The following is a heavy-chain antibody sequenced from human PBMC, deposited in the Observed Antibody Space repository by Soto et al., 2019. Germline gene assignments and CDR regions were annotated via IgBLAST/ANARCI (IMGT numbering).Heavy chain of an antibody. CDR2: IYPGDSDT. CDR1: VYSFTSYC. Sequence: GEALKISFKGSVYSFTSYCTSWVRQMPGKGLEWMGIIYPGDSDTRYSPSFQGHVTISADKSISTAYLQWSSQKASDTAMYYCARGYSISRGMDVWGQGTTVTV. V-gene: IGHV5-51*01. J-gene: IGHJ6*02. CDR3: ARGYSISRGMDV. D-gene: IGHD5-18*01.